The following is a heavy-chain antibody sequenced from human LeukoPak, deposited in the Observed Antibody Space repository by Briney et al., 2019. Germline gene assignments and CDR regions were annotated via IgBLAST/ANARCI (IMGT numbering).Heavy chain of an antibody. D-gene: IGHD3-10*01. Sequence: SETLSLTCTVSGGSISTYYWSWIRQPPGKGLEWIGYIYYSGSTNYNPSLKSRVTISLDTSKNRLSLSLSSVTAADTAVYYCARDSGTTGEVKFDPWGQGTLVTVSS. J-gene: IGHJ5*02. CDR3: ARDSGTTGEVKFDP. V-gene: IGHV4-59*12. CDR2: IYYSGST. CDR1: GGSISTYY.